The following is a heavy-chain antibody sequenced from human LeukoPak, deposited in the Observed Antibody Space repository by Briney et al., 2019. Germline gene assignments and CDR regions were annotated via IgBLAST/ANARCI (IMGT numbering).Heavy chain of an antibody. CDR2: IRYDGSSE. V-gene: IGHV3-30*02. J-gene: IGHJ4*02. CDR1: GFTFSVYG. D-gene: IGHD3-16*01. CDR3: AKDKRTMLYFFDY. Sequence: PGGSLRLSCAASGFTFSVYGMHWVRQAPGKGLEWVAFIRYDGSSEYYADSVKGRFTISRDNSKNMLYLQMHSLRAEDTAVYYCAKDKRTMLYFFDYWGQGTLVTVSS.